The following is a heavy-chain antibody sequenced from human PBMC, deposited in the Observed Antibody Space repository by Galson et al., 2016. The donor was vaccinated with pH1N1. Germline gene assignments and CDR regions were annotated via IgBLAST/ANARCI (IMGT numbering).Heavy chain of an antibody. D-gene: IGHD4-17*01. Sequence: SVKVSCKASAYIFTSYYIHWVRQAPGQGLEWMGVIDPGSGGTNYRLTFQGRVTMTGDTSTSTVYMELNSLRSEDTAFYYCAYGAKWAYDFDFWGQGTMVAVSS. V-gene: IGHV1-46*01. CDR1: AYIFTSYY. J-gene: IGHJ3*01. CDR2: IDPGSGGT. CDR3: AYGAKWAYDFDF.